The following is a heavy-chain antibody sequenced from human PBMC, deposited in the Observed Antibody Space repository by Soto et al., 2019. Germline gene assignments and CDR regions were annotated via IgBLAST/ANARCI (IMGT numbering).Heavy chain of an antibody. Sequence: PSETLCVTCTVSGCSISSGGYYWSWIRQHPGKGLEWIGYIYYSGSTYYNPSLKSRVTISVDTSKNQFSLKLSSVTAADTAVYYCARGYYYMDVWGKGTTVTAP. CDR1: GCSISSGGYY. CDR2: IYYSGST. J-gene: IGHJ6*03. V-gene: IGHV4-31*03. CDR3: ARGYYYMDV.